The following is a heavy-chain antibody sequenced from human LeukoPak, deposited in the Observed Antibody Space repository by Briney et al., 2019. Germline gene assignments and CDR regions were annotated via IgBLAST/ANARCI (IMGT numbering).Heavy chain of an antibody. V-gene: IGHV3-49*04. D-gene: IGHD3-10*01. CDR2: IRSKAYGGTT. J-gene: IGHJ4*02. CDR3: TRVGLLWFGESYFDY. Sequence: GGSLRLSCTAPGFNFRNAWMCWVRQAPGKGLEWVGFIRSKAYGGTTEYAASVKGRFTISRDDSKSIAYLQMNSLKTEDTAVYYCTRVGLLWFGESYFDYWGQVTLVTVSS. CDR1: GFNFRNAW.